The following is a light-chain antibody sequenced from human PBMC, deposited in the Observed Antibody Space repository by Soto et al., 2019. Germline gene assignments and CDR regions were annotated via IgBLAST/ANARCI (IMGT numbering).Light chain of an antibody. CDR3: QQRSNWPSIT. V-gene: IGKV3-11*01. CDR1: QSVSTY. Sequence: EIVLTQSPDTLSLSPGEMATLSFSASQSVSTYLAWYQQKPGQAPRLLIYDASNRATGIPARFSGSGSGTDFTLTISSLEPEDFAVYYCQQRSNWPSITFGQGTRLEIK. J-gene: IGKJ5*01. CDR2: DAS.